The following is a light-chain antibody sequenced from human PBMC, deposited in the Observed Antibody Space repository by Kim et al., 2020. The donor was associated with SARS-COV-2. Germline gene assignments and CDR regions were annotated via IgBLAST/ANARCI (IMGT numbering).Light chain of an antibody. CDR2: LAS. V-gene: IGKV1-5*03. Sequence: ASVGDRVTITCRASPTISTWLAWYQQKPGKAPTLLIYLASTLESGVPSRFIGSGSGTEFTLTIDSLQPDDFATYYCQHYSRFPYTFGQGTKVDIK. J-gene: IGKJ2*01. CDR3: QHYSRFPYT. CDR1: PTISTW.